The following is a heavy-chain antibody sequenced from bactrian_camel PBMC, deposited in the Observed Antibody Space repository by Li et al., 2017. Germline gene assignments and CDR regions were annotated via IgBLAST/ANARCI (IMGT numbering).Heavy chain of an antibody. CDR1: GFTFSNYA. D-gene: IGHD3*01. CDR2: INGDGRNT. CDR3: AAGPGASRVWVSYIAALRCALTEGQYHT. Sequence: VQLVESGGGSVQAGGSLRLSCAASGFTFSNYAMNWVRQAPGKGLEWVSSINGDGRNTYYEDSVKGRFTISRDNAKNTVYLQMNSLEPEDTAMYYCAAGPGASRVWVSYIAALRCALTEGQYHTWGQGTQVTVS. J-gene: IGHJ6*01. V-gene: IGHV3S7*01.